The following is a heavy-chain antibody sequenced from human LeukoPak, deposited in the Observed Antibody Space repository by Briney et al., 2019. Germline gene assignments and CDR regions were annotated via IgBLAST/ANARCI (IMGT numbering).Heavy chain of an antibody. Sequence: GGSLRLSCAASGLTFSSYGMHWVRQAPGKGLEWVAVISYDGSNKYYADSVKGRFTISRDNSKNTLYLQMNSLRAEDTAVYYCAKGIVGATFYYYYGMDVWGQGTTVTVSS. CDR3: AKGIVGATFYYYYGMDV. CDR1: GLTFSSYG. V-gene: IGHV3-30*18. D-gene: IGHD1-26*01. J-gene: IGHJ6*02. CDR2: ISYDGSNK.